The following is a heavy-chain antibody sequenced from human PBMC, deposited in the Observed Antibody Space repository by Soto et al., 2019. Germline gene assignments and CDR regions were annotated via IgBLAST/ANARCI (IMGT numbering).Heavy chain of an antibody. J-gene: IGHJ6*02. V-gene: IGHV1-69*13. D-gene: IGHD1-26*01. CDR1: GGTFSSYA. CDR2: IIPIFGTA. Sequence: SVKVSCKASGGTFSSYAISWVRQAPGQGLEWMGGIIPIFGTANYAQKFQGRVTITADESTSTAYMELSSLRSEDTAVYYCARAESGRYGYYYXMDVWGQGTTVTVSS. CDR3: ARAESGRYGYYYXMDV.